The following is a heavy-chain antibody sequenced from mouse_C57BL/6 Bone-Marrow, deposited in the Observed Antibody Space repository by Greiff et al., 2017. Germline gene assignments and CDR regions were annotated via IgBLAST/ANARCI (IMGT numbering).Heavy chain of an antibody. J-gene: IGHJ1*03. CDR1: GYTFTSYW. CDR3: ARDGYRYFDV. CDR2: IDPSDSYT. D-gene: IGHD2-3*01. V-gene: IGHV1-50*01. Sequence: QVQLQQPGAELVKPGASVKLSCKASGYTFTSYWMQWVKQRPGQGLEWIGEIDPSDSYTNYNQKFKGKATLTVDTSSSTAYMQLSSLTSEDSAVYYCARDGYRYFDVWGTGTTGTVSS.